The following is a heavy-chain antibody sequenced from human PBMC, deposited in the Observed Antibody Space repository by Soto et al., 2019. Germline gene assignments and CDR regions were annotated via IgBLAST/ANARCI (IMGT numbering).Heavy chain of an antibody. J-gene: IGHJ4*02. CDR2: IYYSGST. CDR1: GGSISSGGYY. Sequence: PSETLSLTCTVSGGSISSGGYYWSWIRQHPGKGLEWIGYIYYSGSTYYNPSLKSRVTISVDTSKNQFSLKLSSVTAADTAVYYCARVDASSSGYHPFDYWGQGTLVTVSS. CDR3: ARVDASSSGYHPFDY. V-gene: IGHV4-31*03. D-gene: IGHD3-22*01.